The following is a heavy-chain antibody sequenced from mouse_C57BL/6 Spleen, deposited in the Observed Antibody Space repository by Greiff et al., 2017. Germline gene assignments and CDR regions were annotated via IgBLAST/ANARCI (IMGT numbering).Heavy chain of an antibody. CDR3: ARGGTTPNYFDY. D-gene: IGHD1-1*01. CDR1: GFTFSDYY. J-gene: IGHJ2*01. Sequence: EVNVVESGGGLVQPGGSLKLSCAASGFTFSDYYMYWVRQTPEKRLEWVAYISNGGGSTYYPDTVKGRFTISRDNAKNTLYLQMSRLKSEDTAMYYCARGGTTPNYFDYWGQGTTLTVSS. CDR2: ISNGGGST. V-gene: IGHV5-12*01.